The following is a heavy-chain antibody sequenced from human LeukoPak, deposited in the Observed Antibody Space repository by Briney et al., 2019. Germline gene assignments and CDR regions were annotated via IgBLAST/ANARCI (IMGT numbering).Heavy chain of an antibody. Sequence: GASVKVSCKASGYTFTSYGISWVRQAPGQGLEWMGWISAYNGNTNYAQKLQGRVTMTTDTSTSTAYMELRSLRSDDTAVYYCARDLLLWFGEAWGWFDPWGQGTLVTVSS. V-gene: IGHV1-18*01. J-gene: IGHJ5*02. D-gene: IGHD3-10*01. CDR2: ISAYNGNT. CDR3: ARDLLLWFGEAWGWFDP. CDR1: GYTFTSYG.